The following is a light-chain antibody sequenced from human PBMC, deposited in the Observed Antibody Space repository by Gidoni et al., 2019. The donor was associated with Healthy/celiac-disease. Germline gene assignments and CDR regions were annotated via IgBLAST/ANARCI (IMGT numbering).Light chain of an antibody. CDR1: NLGSKS. Sequence: SYVLTPPPSALAAPGQTARITCGGNNLGSKSVHWYQQKPGQAPALVVYDDRDRPSGFPERFSGSNSGNTATLTISRVEAEDEADYYCQVWDSSSDHWVFGGGTKLTVL. CDR2: DDR. V-gene: IGLV3-21*02. J-gene: IGLJ3*02. CDR3: QVWDSSSDHWV.